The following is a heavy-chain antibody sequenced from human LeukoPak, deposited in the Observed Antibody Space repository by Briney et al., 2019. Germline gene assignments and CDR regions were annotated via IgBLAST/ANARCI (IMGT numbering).Heavy chain of an antibody. CDR1: GGSISSYY. V-gene: IGHV4-59*01. CDR2: IYYSGST. CDR3: ARDGVSGSYISSWFDP. D-gene: IGHD3-10*01. J-gene: IGHJ5*02. Sequence: SETLSLTCTVSGGSISSYYWSWIRQPPGKGLEWIGYIYYSGSTNYNPSLKSRVTISVDTSKNQFSPKLSSVTAADTAVYYCARDGVSGSYISSWFDPWGQGTLVTVSS.